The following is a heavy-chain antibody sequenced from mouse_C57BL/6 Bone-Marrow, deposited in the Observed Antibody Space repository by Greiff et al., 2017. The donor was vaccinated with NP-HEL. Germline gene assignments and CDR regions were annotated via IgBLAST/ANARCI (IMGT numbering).Heavy chain of an antibody. J-gene: IGHJ3*01. V-gene: IGHV5-15*01. CDR2: LSNLAYSI. D-gene: IGHD2-3*01. CDR3: ARHDGYYPFAY. Sequence: EVKLMESGGGLVQPGGSLKLSCAASGFTFSDYGMAWVRQAPRKGPEWVAFLSNLAYSIYYADTVTGRCTISRENAKNTLYLEMSSLRSEDTAMYYCARHDGYYPFAYWGQGTLVTVSA. CDR1: GFTFSDYG.